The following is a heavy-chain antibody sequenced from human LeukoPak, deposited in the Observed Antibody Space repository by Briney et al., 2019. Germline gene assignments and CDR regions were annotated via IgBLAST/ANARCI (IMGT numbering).Heavy chain of an antibody. V-gene: IGHV3-30-3*01. CDR2: ISYDGSNK. CDR1: GFTFSSYA. D-gene: IGHD1-26*01. CDR3: ARGATNYVFDI. Sequence: PGRSLRLSCAASGFTFSSYAMHWVRQAPGKGLEWVAVISYDGSNKYYADSVKGRFTISRDNSKNTLYLQMNSLRAEDTAVYYCARGATNYVFDIWGQGTMVTVSS. J-gene: IGHJ3*02.